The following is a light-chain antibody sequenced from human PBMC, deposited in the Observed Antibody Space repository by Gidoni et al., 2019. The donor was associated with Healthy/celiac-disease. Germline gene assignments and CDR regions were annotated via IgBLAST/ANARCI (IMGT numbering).Light chain of an antibody. CDR1: SGSIASYY. CDR3: QSYDSSNHVV. V-gene: IGLV6-57*01. Sequence: NFMLTQPHSVSESPGKTVTISCTRSSGSIASYYVQWYQQRPGSSPTTVIYEDNQSPSGVPDRFSGSIDSSSNSASLTISGLKTEDEADYYCQSYDSSNHVVFGGGTKLTVL. CDR2: EDN. J-gene: IGLJ2*01.